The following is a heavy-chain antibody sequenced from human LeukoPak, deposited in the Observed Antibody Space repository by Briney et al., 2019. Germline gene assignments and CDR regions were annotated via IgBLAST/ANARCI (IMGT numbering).Heavy chain of an antibody. D-gene: IGHD2-2*03. J-gene: IGHJ4*02. CDR2: ISASGAST. Sequence: GGSLRLSCAASGFTFSSNAMSWVRQAPGKGLEWVSAISASGASTYYADSVKGRFTISRDNSKNTLYLQMNSLRDEDTAVYYCAKDSHWILFDDWGQGTLVTVSS. V-gene: IGHV3-23*01. CDR1: GFTFSSNA. CDR3: AKDSHWILFDD.